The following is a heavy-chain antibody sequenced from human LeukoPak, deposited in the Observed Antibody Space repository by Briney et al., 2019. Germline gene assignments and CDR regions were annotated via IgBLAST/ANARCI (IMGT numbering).Heavy chain of an antibody. J-gene: IGHJ4*02. CDR1: GFTFSNYA. D-gene: IGHD6-13*01. CDR2: LSGSDDRT. Sequence: GGSLRLSCAASGFTFSNYAMSWVRQAPGKGLEWVSTLSGSDDRTYSADSVKGRFTISRDNSKNTLSLQMNCLRAEDTAVYYCAKSSSNWFFNMYYFDYWGRGALVTVSS. CDR3: AKSSSNWFFNMYYFDY. V-gene: IGHV3-23*01.